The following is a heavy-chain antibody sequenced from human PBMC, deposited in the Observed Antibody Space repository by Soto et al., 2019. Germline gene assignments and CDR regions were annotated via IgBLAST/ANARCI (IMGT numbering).Heavy chain of an antibody. CDR3: ARHRFTMVRGVIIANYGMDV. CDR1: GYSFTSYW. CDR2: IYPGDSDT. J-gene: IGHJ6*02. V-gene: IGHV5-51*01. Sequence: GESLKISCKGSGYSFTSYWIGWVRQMPGKGLEGMGIIYPGDSDTRYSPSFQGQVTISADKSISTAYLQWSSLKASDTAMYYCARHRFTMVRGVIIANYGMDVWGRGTTVTVSS. D-gene: IGHD3-10*01.